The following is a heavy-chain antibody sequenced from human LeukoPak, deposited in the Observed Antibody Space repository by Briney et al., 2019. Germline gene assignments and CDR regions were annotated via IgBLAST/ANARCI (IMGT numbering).Heavy chain of an antibody. D-gene: IGHD2-15*01. CDR2: IYYSGST. Sequence: SETLSLTCTVSGGSISSYYWSWIRQPPGKGLEWIGYIYYSGSTNYSPSLKSRVTISVDTSKNQFSLKLSSVTAADTAVYYCAKGATGLRIVGDDWGQGTLVTVSS. J-gene: IGHJ4*02. V-gene: IGHV4-59*08. CDR1: GGSISSYY. CDR3: AKGATGLRIVGDD.